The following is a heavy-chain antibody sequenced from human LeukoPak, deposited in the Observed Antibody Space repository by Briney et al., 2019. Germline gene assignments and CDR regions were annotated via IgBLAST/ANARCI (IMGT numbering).Heavy chain of an antibody. CDR1: GYTFTSYD. V-gene: IGHV1-8*01. J-gene: IGHJ4*02. D-gene: IGHD3-22*01. CDR2: MNPNSGNT. Sequence: GASVKVSCKASGYTFTSYDTNWVRQATGQGLEWMGWMNPNSGNTGYAQKFQGRVTMTRNTSISTAYMELSSLRSEDTAVYYRACYYDSSGYRLDYWGQGTLVTVSS. CDR3: ACYYDSSGYRLDY.